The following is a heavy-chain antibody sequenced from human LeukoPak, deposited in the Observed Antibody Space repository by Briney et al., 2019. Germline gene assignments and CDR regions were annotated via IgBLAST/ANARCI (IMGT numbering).Heavy chain of an antibody. D-gene: IGHD2-2*02. J-gene: IGHJ6*03. V-gene: IGHV4-34*01. CDR3: ARGRPVRYCSSTSCYKNSRYYYYYMDV. Sequence: SETLSLTCAVYGGSFSGYYWSWIRQPPGKGLEWIGEINHSGSTNYNPSLKSRVTISVDTSKNQFSLKLSSVTAADAAVYYCARGRPVRYCSSTSCYKNSRYYYYYMDVWGKGTTVTVSS. CDR2: INHSGST. CDR1: GGSFSGYY.